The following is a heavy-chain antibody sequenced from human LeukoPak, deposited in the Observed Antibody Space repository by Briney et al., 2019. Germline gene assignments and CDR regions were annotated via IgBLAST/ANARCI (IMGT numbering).Heavy chain of an antibody. J-gene: IGHJ1*01. V-gene: IGHV3-9*01. Sequence: QAGGSLRLSCAASGFTFNSYALSWVRQAPGKGLEWVSGISWNSGSIGYADSVKGRFTISRDNAKNSLYLQMNSLRAEDTAVYYCARGGRNYYDSSGYWPEYFQHWGQGTLVTVSS. D-gene: IGHD3-22*01. CDR1: GFTFNSYA. CDR2: ISWNSGSI. CDR3: ARGGRNYYDSSGYWPEYFQH.